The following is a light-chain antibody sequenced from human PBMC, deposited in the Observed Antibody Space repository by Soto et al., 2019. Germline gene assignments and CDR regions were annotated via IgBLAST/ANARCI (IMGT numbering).Light chain of an antibody. V-gene: IGLV9-49*01. CDR1: SGYSNYK. CDR2: VGTGGIVG. Sequence: QSVLTQPPSASASLGASVTLTCTLSSGYSNYKVDWYQQRPGKGPRFVMRVGTGGIVGSKGDGIPDRFSVLGSGLNRYLTIKNIQGEDESDFHCGADHGSGSDVVFGGGTKLTVL. CDR3: GADHGSGSDVV. J-gene: IGLJ2*01.